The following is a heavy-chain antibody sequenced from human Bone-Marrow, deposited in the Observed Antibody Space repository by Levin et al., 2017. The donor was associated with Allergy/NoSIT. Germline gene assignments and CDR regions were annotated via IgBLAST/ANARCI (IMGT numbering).Heavy chain of an antibody. CDR2: ISGSGGDI. J-gene: IGHJ4*02. V-gene: IGHV3-23*01. CDR1: GFTFSSNV. D-gene: IGHD6-19*01. CDR3: TKDLPFSSFDY. Sequence: GESLKISCAASGFTFSSNVMNWVRQAPGKGLEWVSSISGSGGDIFYSGSVRGRFTISRDNSQSTLYLQMHSLRAEDTAIYYCTKDLPFSSFDYWGQGVLVTVSS.